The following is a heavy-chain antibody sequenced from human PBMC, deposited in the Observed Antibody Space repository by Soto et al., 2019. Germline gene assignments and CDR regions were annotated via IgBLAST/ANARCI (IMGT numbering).Heavy chain of an antibody. Sequence: GGSLRLSCAASGFTFSSYAMSWVRQAPGKGLEWVSAISGSGGSTYYADSVKGRFTISRDNSKNTLYLQMNSLRAEDTAVYYCAKDSRVGRYGDYVGYSVDYWGQGTLVTVSS. CDR3: AKDSRVGRYGDYVGYSVDY. V-gene: IGHV3-23*01. CDR2: ISGSGGST. J-gene: IGHJ4*02. CDR1: GFTFSSYA. D-gene: IGHD4-17*01.